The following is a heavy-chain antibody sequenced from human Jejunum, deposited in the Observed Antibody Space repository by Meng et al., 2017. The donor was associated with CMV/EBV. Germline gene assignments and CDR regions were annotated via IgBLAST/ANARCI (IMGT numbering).Heavy chain of an antibody. CDR2: IYWDDDK. Sequence: GERVGSIRQPPRKALAWLAFIYWDDDKRYSPSLNSALAITKDTSKNPVVLTMTDMDPVDTATYYCTDRHIRDSDWNEDCFDYWGQGTLVTVSS. CDR3: TDRHIRDSDWNEDCFDY. CDR1: GER. D-gene: IGHD6-19*01. V-gene: IGHV2-5*02. J-gene: IGHJ4*02.